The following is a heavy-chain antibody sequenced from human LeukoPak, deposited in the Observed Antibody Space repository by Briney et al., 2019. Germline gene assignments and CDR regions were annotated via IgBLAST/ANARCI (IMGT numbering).Heavy chain of an antibody. CDR3: AGAPSYYDISAYDHPRY. CDR2: IYYSGST. J-gene: IGHJ4*02. Sequence: SETLSLTCTVSGGSISSGGYYWSWIRQLPGKGLEWIGYIYYSGSTYYNPPLKSRVTISVDTSKNQFSLKLSSVTAADTAVYYCAGAPSYYDISAYDHPRYWGQGTLVTVSS. V-gene: IGHV4-31*03. CDR1: GGSISSGGYY. D-gene: IGHD3-22*01.